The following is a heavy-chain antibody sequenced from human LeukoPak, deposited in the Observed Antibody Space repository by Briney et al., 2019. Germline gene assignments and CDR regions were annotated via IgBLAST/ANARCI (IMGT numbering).Heavy chain of an antibody. CDR1: GDSVSSNSVT. CDR2: TYYRSTWYN. J-gene: IGHJ5*02. V-gene: IGHV6-1*01. D-gene: IGHD2-2*01. CDR3: ARRLTQYDCFDP. Sequence: SQTLSLTCAISGDSVSSNSVTWNWIRQSPSRGLEWLGRTYYRSTWYNDYAVSVRGRITVNPDTSKNQFSLHLNSVTPEDTAVYYCARRLTQYDCFDPWGQGILVTVSS.